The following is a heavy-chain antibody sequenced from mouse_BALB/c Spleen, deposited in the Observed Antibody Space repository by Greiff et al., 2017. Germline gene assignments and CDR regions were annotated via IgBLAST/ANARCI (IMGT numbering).Heavy chain of an antibody. V-gene: IGHV1-9*01. CDR1: GYTFSSYW. CDR3: ARVPNYRYTYFDY. Sequence: VQLQQSGAELMKPGASVKISCKATGYTFSSYWIEWVKQRPGHGLEWIGEILPGSGSTNYNEKFKGKATFTADTSSNTAYMQLSSLTSEDSAVYYCARVPNYRYTYFDYWGEGTTLTVSS. J-gene: IGHJ2*01. D-gene: IGHD2-14*01. CDR2: ILPGSGST.